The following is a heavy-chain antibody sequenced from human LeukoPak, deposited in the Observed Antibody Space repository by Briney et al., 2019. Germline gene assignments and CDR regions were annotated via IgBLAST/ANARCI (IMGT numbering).Heavy chain of an antibody. V-gene: IGHV1-69*13. CDR3: AKEIRPNDC. J-gene: IGHJ4*02. Sequence: ASVKVSCKASGGTFSSYAISWVRQAPGQGLEWMGGIIPIFGTANYAQKFQGRVTITADESTSTAYMELSSLRAEDTAIYYCAKEIRPNDCWGQGTLVTVSS. D-gene: IGHD4-17*01. CDR2: IIPIFGTA. CDR1: GGTFSSYA.